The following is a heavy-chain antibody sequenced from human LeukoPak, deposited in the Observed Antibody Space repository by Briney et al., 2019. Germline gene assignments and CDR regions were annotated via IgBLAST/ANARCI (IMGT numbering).Heavy chain of an antibody. D-gene: IGHD2-15*01. CDR1: GFTFGDYA. J-gene: IGHJ6*03. Sequence: GGSLRLSCTASGFTFGDYAMSWFRQAPGKGLEWVGFIRSKAYGGTTEYAASVKGRFTISRDDSKSIAYLQMNSLKTEDTAVYYCTRDRGYCSGGSCRDYYYMDVWGKGTTVTVSS. V-gene: IGHV3-49*03. CDR2: IRSKAYGGTT. CDR3: TRDRGYCSGGSCRDYYYMDV.